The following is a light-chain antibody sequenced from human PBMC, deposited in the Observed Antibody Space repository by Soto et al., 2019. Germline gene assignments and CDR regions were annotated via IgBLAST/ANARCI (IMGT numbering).Light chain of an antibody. V-gene: IGKV1-33*01. CDR2: DAS. J-gene: IGKJ2*01. Sequence: DIQMTQSPSSLSTSLGDRVTITCRASQDVSTYLSWFQQKPGRAPKLLIYDASSLKTGVPSRFTGSGSGTDFTFTISSLQPEDIATYFCQQYNTVPPTFGQGTRLDIK. CDR3: QQYNTVPPT. CDR1: QDVSTY.